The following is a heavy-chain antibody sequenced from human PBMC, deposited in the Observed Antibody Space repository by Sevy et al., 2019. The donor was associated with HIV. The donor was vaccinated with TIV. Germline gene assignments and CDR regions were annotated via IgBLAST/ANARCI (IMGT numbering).Heavy chain of an antibody. J-gene: IGHJ3*02. D-gene: IGHD3-10*01. CDR1: GFTFSSYA. V-gene: IGHV3-30*04. Sequence: GASLRLSCAASGFTFSSYAMHWVRQAPGKGLEWVAVISYDGSNKYYADSVKGRFTISRDNSKNTLYLQMNSLRAEDTAAYYCARVGWFGELGDAFDIWGQGTMVTVSS. CDR2: ISYDGSNK. CDR3: ARVGWFGELGDAFDI.